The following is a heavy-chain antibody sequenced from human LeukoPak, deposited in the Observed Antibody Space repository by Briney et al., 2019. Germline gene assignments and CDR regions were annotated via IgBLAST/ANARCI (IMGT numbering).Heavy chain of an antibody. CDR2: IIPIFGTA. J-gene: IGHJ3*02. D-gene: IGHD5-18*01. CDR3: ARRRLDTAMGPDAFDI. Sequence: SVKVSCKASGGTFSSYAISWVRQAPGQGLEWMGGIIPIFGTANYAQKFQGRVTITADESTSTAYMELSSPRSEDTAVYYCARRRLDTAMGPDAFDIWGQGTMVTVSS. V-gene: IGHV1-69*13. CDR1: GGTFSSYA.